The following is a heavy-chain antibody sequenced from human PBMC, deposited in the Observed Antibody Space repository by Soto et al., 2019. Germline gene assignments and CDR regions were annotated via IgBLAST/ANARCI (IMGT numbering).Heavy chain of an antibody. CDR1: GGTFSSYT. Sequence: QVQLVQSGAEVKKPGSSVKVSCKASGGTFSSYTISWVRQAPGQGLEWMGRIIPILGIANYAQKFQGRVTLTADKATSIAYMELSSLRSEDTAVYYCAREAYYYDSSGYPPFDYWGQGTLVTVSS. V-gene: IGHV1-69*08. CDR3: AREAYYYDSSGYPPFDY. D-gene: IGHD3-22*01. J-gene: IGHJ4*02. CDR2: IIPILGIA.